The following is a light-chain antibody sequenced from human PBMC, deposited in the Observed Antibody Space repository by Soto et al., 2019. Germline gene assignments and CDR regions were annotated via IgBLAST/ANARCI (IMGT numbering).Light chain of an antibody. V-gene: IGKV4-1*01. CDR1: QSVLCSSDNENY. J-gene: IGKJ1*01. CDR3: QQYYTTPWT. CDR2: WAS. Sequence: DIVMIQSPNSLAVSLGERATINCKSSQSVLCSSDNENYLAWYQQKAGQPHXVLIYWASSRKSGVPDRFSGSGSGTDFTLTISSLQAEDVAVYYCQQYYTTPWTFGQGTRWIS.